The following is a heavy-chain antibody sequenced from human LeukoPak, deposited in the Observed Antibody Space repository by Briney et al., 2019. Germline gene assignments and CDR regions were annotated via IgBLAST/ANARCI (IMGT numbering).Heavy chain of an antibody. Sequence: ASVKVSCKASGYIFTAYYMHWVRQAPGQGLEWMGWINPNNGGTNYAQKFQGRVTLTRDTSISTAYMEVSSLTSDDTAVYYCVRDFPDYSSHFDYWGQGTLVTVPS. D-gene: IGHD6-19*01. V-gene: IGHV1-2*02. CDR1: GYIFTAYY. CDR3: VRDFPDYSSHFDY. J-gene: IGHJ4*02. CDR2: INPNNGGT.